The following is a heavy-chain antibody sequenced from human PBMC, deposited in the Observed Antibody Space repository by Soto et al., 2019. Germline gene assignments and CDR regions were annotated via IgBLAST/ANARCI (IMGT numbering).Heavy chain of an antibody. CDR1: GFTFSSYS. CDR3: ARGALLWFGEEGSDY. CDR2: ISSSSSYI. D-gene: IGHD3-10*01. V-gene: IGHV3-21*01. J-gene: IGHJ4*02. Sequence: GGSLRLSCAASGFTFSSYSMNWVRQAPGKGLEWVSSISSSSSYIYYADSVKGRFTISRDNAKNSLYLQMNSLRAEDTAVYYCARGALLWFGEEGSDYWGQGTLVTVSS.